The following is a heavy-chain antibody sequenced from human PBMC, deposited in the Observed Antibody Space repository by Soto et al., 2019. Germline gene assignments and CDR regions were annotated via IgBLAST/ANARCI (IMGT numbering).Heavy chain of an antibody. D-gene: IGHD2-21*02. CDR3: AKVCGVGGGDCYSYGDY. V-gene: IGHV3-23*04. CDR1: GFIFSSYA. J-gene: IGHJ4*02. Sequence: EVQLVESGGGLVQPGGSLRLSCAASGFIFSSYAMSWVRQAPGKGLEWVSAISGSGGSTYYADSVKGRFTISRDNSKNTLYLQMNSLRAEDTAVYYCAKVCGVGGGDCYSYGDYWGQGTLVTVSS. CDR2: ISGSGGST.